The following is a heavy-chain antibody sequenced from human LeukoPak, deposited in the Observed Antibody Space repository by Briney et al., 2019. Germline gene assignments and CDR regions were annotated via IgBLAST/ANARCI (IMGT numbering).Heavy chain of an antibody. Sequence: ASVKVSCKASGYTFTSYAMHWVRQAPGQRLEWMGWINAGNGNTKYSQKFQGRVTITRDTSASTAYMELSSLRSEDTAVYYCARGSTFYSSSWYMVYWGQGTLVTVSS. V-gene: IGHV1-3*01. CDR3: ARGSTFYSSSWYMVY. J-gene: IGHJ4*02. D-gene: IGHD6-13*01. CDR1: GYTFTSYA. CDR2: INAGNGNT.